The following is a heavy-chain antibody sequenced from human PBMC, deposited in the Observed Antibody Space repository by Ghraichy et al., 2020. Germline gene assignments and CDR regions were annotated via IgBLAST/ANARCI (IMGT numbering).Heavy chain of an antibody. J-gene: IGHJ5*02. V-gene: IGHV4-31*03. CDR1: GGSISSGGYY. CDR2: IYYSGST. Sequence: SETLSLTCTVSGGSISSGGYYWSWIRQHPGKGLEWIGYIYYSGSTYYNPSLKSRVTISVDTSKNQFSLKLSSVTAADTAVYDCARDSGIAAAGWFDPWGQGTLVTVSS. CDR3: ARDSGIAAAGWFDP. D-gene: IGHD6-13*01.